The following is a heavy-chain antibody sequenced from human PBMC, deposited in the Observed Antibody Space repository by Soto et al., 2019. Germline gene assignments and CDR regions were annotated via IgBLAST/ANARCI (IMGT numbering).Heavy chain of an antibody. CDR3: ARALRAYCGGDCPYCFDY. Sequence: ASVKVSCKASGGTFSSYAISWVRQAPGQGLEWMGGIIPIFGTANYAQKFQGRVTITADESTSTAYMELSSLRSEDTAVYYCARALRAYCGGDCPYCFDYWGQGTLVTVSS. D-gene: IGHD2-21*02. CDR1: GGTFSSYA. CDR2: IIPIFGTA. V-gene: IGHV1-69*13. J-gene: IGHJ4*02.